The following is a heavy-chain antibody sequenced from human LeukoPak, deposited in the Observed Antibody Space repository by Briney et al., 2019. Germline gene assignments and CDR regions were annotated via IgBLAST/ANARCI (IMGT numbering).Heavy chain of an antibody. CDR2: ISGSGGST. Sequence: PGGTLRLSCAASGFTFSSYGMSWVRQAPGKGLEWVSAISGSGGSTYYADSVKGRFTISRDNSKNTLYLQMNSLRAEDTAVYYCARDLRLGAQPEWGQGTLVTVSS. CDR1: GFTFSSYG. V-gene: IGHV3-23*01. J-gene: IGHJ4*02. D-gene: IGHD1-14*01. CDR3: ARDLRLGAQPE.